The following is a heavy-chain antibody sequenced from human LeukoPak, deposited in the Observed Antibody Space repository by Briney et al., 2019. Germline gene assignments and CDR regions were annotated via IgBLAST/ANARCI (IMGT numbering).Heavy chain of an antibody. Sequence: SETLSLTCTVSGGSISSYYWSWIRQPPGKGLEWIGYIYYSGSTNYNPSLKSRVTISVDTSKNQFSLRLSSVTAADTAVYYRAASARITSHFDYWGQGTLVTVSS. CDR1: GGSISSYY. CDR3: AASARITSHFDY. CDR2: IYYSGST. J-gene: IGHJ4*02. D-gene: IGHD1-14*01. V-gene: IGHV4-59*01.